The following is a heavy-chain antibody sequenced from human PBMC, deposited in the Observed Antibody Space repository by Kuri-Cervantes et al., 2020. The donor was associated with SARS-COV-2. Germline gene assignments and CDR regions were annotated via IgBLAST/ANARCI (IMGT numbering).Heavy chain of an antibody. J-gene: IGHJ4*02. D-gene: IGHD3-10*01. V-gene: IGHV4-34*01. CDR2: INHSGST. Sequence: ESLKISCTVSGGSISSYYWSWIRQPPGKGLECIGEINHSGSTDHNPSLKSRVTISVDTSKNQFSLKLSSVTAADTAVYYCARRYYGSGSWSGWGQGTLVTVSS. CDR3: ARRYYGSGSWSG. CDR1: GGSISSYY.